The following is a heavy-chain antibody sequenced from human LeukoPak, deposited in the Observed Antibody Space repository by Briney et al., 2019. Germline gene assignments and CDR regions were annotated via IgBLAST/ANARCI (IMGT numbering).Heavy chain of an antibody. CDR2: IIASGGST. CDR3: ARGGAKVFPFDP. Sequence: GGSLRLSCATSGFTFSSYAMSWVRQAPGKGLEWVPGIIASGGSTYYADSVKGRFTISRDNSKNTLYLQMNSLRAEDTAVYYCARGGAKVFPFDPWGQGTLVTVSS. V-gene: IGHV3-23*01. CDR1: GFTFSSYA. J-gene: IGHJ5*02. D-gene: IGHD4/OR15-4a*01.